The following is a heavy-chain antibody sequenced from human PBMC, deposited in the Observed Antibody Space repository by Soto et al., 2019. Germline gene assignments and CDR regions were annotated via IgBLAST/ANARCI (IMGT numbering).Heavy chain of an antibody. D-gene: IGHD3-9*01. Sequence: QVQLVQSGAEVKKPGASGKVSCKASGYTFTSYGISWVRHSPGQGLEWMRWIRAYNGNTNYAQKLQGRVTMTTDTSTSTDYMELRRLRSDDTAVYYCAREDYDILTGPNYFDYWGQGTLVTVS. CDR1: GYTFTSYG. V-gene: IGHV1-18*01. J-gene: IGHJ4*02. CDR2: IRAYNGNT. CDR3: AREDYDILTGPNYFDY.